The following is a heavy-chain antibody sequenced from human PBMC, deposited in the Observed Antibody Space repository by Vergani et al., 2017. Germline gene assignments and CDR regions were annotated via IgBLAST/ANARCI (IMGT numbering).Heavy chain of an antibody. J-gene: IGHJ3*02. D-gene: IGHD2-2*01. V-gene: IGHV1-69*01. CDR1: GYSFDSLW. Sequence: VRLVQSGAELRKPGESLRISCKTSGYSFDSLWLGWVRQIPGKGLEWMGGIIPIFGTANYAQKFQGRVTITADESTSTAYMELSSLRSEDTAVYYCAREKDIVVVPAAMGSAFDIWGQGTMVTVSS. CDR3: AREKDIVVVPAAMGSAFDI. CDR2: IIPIFGTA.